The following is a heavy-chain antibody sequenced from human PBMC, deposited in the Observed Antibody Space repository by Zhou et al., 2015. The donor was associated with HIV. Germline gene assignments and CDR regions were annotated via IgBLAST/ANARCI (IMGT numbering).Heavy chain of an antibody. D-gene: IGHD3-10*01. CDR1: GGTFSSYA. J-gene: IGHJ4*02. V-gene: IGHV1-69*12. CDR3: ALEHYYGSGSYYKWHY. CDR2: IIPIFGTA. Sequence: QVQLVQSGAEEKKPGSSVKVSCKASGGTFSSYAISWVRQAPGQGLEWMGGIIPIFGTANYAQKFQGRVTITADESTSTAYMELSSLRSEDTAVYYCALEHYYGSGSYYKWHYWGQGTLVTVSS.